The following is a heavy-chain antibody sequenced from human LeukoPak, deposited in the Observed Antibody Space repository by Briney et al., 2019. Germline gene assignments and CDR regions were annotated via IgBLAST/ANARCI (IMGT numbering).Heavy chain of an antibody. CDR2: IYWNDDK. V-gene: IGHV2-5*01. J-gene: IGHJ5*02. Sequence: SGPTLVKPTQTLTLTCTFSGFSLSTSRVGVGWIRQPPGKALEWLALIYWNDDKRYSPSLESRLTITKDTSKNQVVLTVTNMDPVDTATYYCAHRLTDILTGSGGWFGPWGQGTLVTVSS. D-gene: IGHD3-9*01. CDR1: GFSLSTSRVG. CDR3: AHRLTDILTGSGGWFGP.